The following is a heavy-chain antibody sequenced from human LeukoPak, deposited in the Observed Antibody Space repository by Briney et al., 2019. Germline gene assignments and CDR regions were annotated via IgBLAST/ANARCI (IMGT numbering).Heavy chain of an antibody. CDR2: IYSGGCT. J-gene: IGHJ6*02. Sequence: GGSLRLSCAASGFTVSSNYMSWVRQAPGKGLEWVSVIYSGGCTYYADSVKGRFTISRDTSKNTVYLQTNSLGAEDTAVYHCARGTTDILTGYYYYGMDVWGQGTTVTVSS. V-gene: IGHV3-53*01. D-gene: IGHD3-9*01. CDR3: ARGTTDILTGYYYYGMDV. CDR1: GFTVSSNY.